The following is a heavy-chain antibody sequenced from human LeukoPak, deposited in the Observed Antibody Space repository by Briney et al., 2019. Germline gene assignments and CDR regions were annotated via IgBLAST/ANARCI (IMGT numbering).Heavy chain of an antibody. Sequence: GGSLTLSCAASGFTFSNAWMSWVRQAPGKGLEWVGRIKSKTDGGTTDYAAPVKGRFTISRDDSKNTLYLQTNSLKTEDTAVYYCTTGAPDYGDWFDPWGQGTLVTVSS. CDR2: IKSKTDGGTT. CDR3: TTGAPDYGDWFDP. J-gene: IGHJ5*02. D-gene: IGHD4-17*01. CDR1: GFTFSNAW. V-gene: IGHV3-15*01.